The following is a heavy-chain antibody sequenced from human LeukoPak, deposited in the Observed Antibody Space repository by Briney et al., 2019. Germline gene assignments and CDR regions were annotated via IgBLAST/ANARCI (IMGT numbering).Heavy chain of an antibody. CDR2: ITPIFGTA. Sequence: SVKVSCKASGGTFSSYGISWVRQAPGQGLEWMGGITPIFGTANYAQKFQGRVTITADESTSTAYMELSSLRSEDTAVYYCAREVAAAGKTFDYWGQGTLVTVSS. V-gene: IGHV1-69*13. J-gene: IGHJ4*02. CDR3: AREVAAAGKTFDY. CDR1: GGTFSSYG. D-gene: IGHD6-13*01.